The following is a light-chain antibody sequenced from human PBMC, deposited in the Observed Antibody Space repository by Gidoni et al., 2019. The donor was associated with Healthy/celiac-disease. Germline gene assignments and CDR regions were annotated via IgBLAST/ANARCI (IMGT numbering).Light chain of an antibody. V-gene: IGKV2-28*01. CDR1: QSLLHSNGYNY. Sequence: IVMTQSPLSLPVTPGEPASISCRSSQSLLHSNGYNYLDWYLQKPGQSPQLLIYLGSNRASGAPDRFSGSGSGTDFTLKISRVEAEDVGVYYCMQALQTPLYTFGQGTKLEIK. J-gene: IGKJ2*01. CDR3: MQALQTPLYT. CDR2: LGS.